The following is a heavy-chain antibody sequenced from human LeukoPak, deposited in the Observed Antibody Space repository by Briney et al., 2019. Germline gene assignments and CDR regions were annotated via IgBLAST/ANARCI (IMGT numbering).Heavy chain of an antibody. CDR1: GFTFSNYS. Sequence: GGSLRLSCAASGFTFSNYSMNWVRQAPGKGLEWVSSISSSSSYIYYADSVKGRFTISRDNAKNSLYLQMNSLRAEDTAAYYCARKVVTADYWGPGNPGHRLL. CDR3: ARKVVTADY. J-gene: IGHJ4*02. D-gene: IGHD2-21*02. V-gene: IGHV3-21*01. CDR2: ISSSSSYI.